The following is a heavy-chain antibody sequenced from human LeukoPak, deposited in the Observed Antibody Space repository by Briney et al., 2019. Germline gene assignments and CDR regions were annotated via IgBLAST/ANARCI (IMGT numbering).Heavy chain of an antibody. J-gene: IGHJ4*02. Sequence: GGSLRLSCAASGFTFSSYAMSWVRQAPGKGLKWVSAISGSGGSTYYADSVKGRFTISRDNSKNTLYLQMNSLRAEDTAVYYCAKSGIAGSGYYPRYYFDYWGQGTLVTVSS. CDR1: GFTFSSYA. CDR2: ISGSGGST. D-gene: IGHD3-22*01. CDR3: AKSGIAGSGYYPRYYFDY. V-gene: IGHV3-23*01.